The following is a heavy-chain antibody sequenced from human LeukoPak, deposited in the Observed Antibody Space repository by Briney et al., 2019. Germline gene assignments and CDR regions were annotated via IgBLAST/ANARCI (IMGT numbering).Heavy chain of an antibody. Sequence: GASVKVSCKASGYTFTSYGISWVRQAPGQGLEWMGGIIPIFGTANYAQKFQGRVTITADESTSTAYMELSSLRSEDTAVYYCARVPRGDFWKSWFDPWGQGTLVTVSS. CDR3: ARVPRGDFWKSWFDP. CDR2: IIPIFGTA. D-gene: IGHD3-3*01. CDR1: GYTFTSYG. J-gene: IGHJ5*02. V-gene: IGHV1-69*13.